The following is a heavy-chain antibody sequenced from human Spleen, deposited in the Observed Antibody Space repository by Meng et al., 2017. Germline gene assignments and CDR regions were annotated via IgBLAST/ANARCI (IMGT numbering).Heavy chain of an antibody. CDR2: INPKSGDT. CDR1: GYTFIGSC. V-gene: IGHV1-2*06. D-gene: IGHD6-25*01. Sequence: ASVKVSCKASGYTFIGSCMHWVRQAPGQGLEWMGRINPKSGDTHYAQKFQARVTMTGDTSISTAYMELSGLRSDDTAMYYCARDEDISAAGKLFGDYWGQGTLVTVSS. J-gene: IGHJ4*02. CDR3: ARDEDISAAGKLFGDY.